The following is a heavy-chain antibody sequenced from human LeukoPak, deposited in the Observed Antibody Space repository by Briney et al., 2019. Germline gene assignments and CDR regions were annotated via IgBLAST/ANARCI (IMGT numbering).Heavy chain of an antibody. CDR2: ISSTSSYI. Sequence: GGSLRLSCAASGFTFSSYSMNWVRQARGKGLEWGSSISSTSSYIYYADSVKGRFTISRDNHKNSLYLQMNSLRAEDTAVYYCASGDLFVSSDGYIPWGQGTLVTVSS. CDR3: ASGDLFVSSDGYIP. J-gene: IGHJ5*02. V-gene: IGHV3-21*01. CDR1: GFTFSSYS. D-gene: IGHD5-24*01.